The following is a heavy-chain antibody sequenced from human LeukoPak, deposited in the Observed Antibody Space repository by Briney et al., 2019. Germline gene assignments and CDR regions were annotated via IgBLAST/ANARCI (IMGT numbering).Heavy chain of an antibody. D-gene: IGHD3-10*01. CDR3: ARIITMVRGVNDAFDI. J-gene: IGHJ3*02. CDR2: IRYDGSNK. Sequence: GGSLRLSCAASGFTFSSDGMHWVRQAPGKGQEWVAFIRYDGSNKYYADSVKGRFTISRDNSKNTLYLQMNSLRAEDTAVYYCARIITMVRGVNDAFDIWGQGTMVTVSS. CDR1: GFTFSSDG. V-gene: IGHV3-30*02.